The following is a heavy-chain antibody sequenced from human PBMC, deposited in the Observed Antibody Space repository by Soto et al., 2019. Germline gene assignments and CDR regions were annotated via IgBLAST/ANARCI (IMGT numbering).Heavy chain of an antibody. CDR2: ISGSDGST. V-gene: IGHV3-23*01. CDR1: GFTFRNYA. Sequence: GGSLRLSCAASGFTFRNYAMSWVRQAPGKGLEWVSTISGSDGSTYYADSVKGRFTVSSDNSMHTLYLQMSSLRAEDTAVYYCARDNQVLYSSGWTGYLDYWGQGTLVTVSS. D-gene: IGHD6-19*01. CDR3: ARDNQVLYSSGWTGYLDY. J-gene: IGHJ4*02.